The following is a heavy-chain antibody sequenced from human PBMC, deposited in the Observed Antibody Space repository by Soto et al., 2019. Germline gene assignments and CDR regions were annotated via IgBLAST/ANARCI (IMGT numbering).Heavy chain of an antibody. CDR2: IYHSGST. J-gene: IGHJ4*02. V-gene: IGHV4-4*02. CDR1: SGSISSSNW. D-gene: IGHD6-19*01. CDR3: ARASYSSGWYGHYFDY. Sequence: SETLSLTCAVSSGSISSSNWRSWVRQPPGKGLEWIGEIYHSGSTNYNPSLKSRVAISVDKSKNRFSLKLSSVTAADTAVYYCARASYSSGWYGHYFDYWGQGTLVTVSS.